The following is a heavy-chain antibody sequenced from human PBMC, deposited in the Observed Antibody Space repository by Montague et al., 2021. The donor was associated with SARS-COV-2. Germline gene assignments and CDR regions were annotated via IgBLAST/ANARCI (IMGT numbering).Heavy chain of an antibody. Sequence: SETLSLTCTVSGGSVSSRGYYWGWIRQPPGQGLEWFGSIYFSGSSYYTPYLQSPISISVDTSKNQFSLRLSSVTSADTAVYYCAGHRRGGLVVAAPNWFDPWGQGTLVTVSS. CDR3: AGHRRGGLVVAAPNWFDP. D-gene: IGHD2-15*01. CDR1: GGSVSSRGYY. J-gene: IGHJ5*02. CDR2: IYFSGSS. V-gene: IGHV4-39*01.